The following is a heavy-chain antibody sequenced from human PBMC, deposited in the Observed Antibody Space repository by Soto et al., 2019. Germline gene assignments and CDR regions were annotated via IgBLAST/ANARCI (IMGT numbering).Heavy chain of an antibody. CDR3: AQSQRVEY. CDR2: IYSDGRT. Sequence: VGSLRLSCASSVFTVSNTYMSCVRHAPGKWLECVSIIYSDGRTFYADSVKGRFTISRDNSKNTLFLQMNSLREEDTAVYYCAQSQRVEYWGQGALVTLSS. D-gene: IGHD6-25*01. CDR1: VFTVSNTY. J-gene: IGHJ4*02. V-gene: IGHV3-53*01.